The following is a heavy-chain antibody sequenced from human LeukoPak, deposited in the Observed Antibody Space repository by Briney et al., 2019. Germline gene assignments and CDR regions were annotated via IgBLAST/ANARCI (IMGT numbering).Heavy chain of an antibody. V-gene: IGHV4-39*07. CDR1: GGSISSSSYY. Sequence: SETLSLTCTVSGGSISSSSYYWGWIRQPPGKGLEWIGSIYYSGSTYYNPSLKSRVTISVDTSKNQFSLKLSSVTAADTAVYYCARDRASIAARPGWFDPWGQGTLVTVSS. CDR3: ARDRASIAARPGWFDP. J-gene: IGHJ5*02. CDR2: IYYSGST. D-gene: IGHD6-6*01.